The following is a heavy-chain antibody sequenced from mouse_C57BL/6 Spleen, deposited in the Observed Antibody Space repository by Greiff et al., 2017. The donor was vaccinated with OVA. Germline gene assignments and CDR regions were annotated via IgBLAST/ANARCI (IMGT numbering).Heavy chain of an antibody. Sequence: QVQLQQPGAELVKPGASVKLSCKASGYTFTSYWMQWVKQRPGQGLEWIGEIDPSDSYTNYNQKFKGKATLTVETSSSTAYMQRSSLTSEDSAVYYCARKGGIYYYGSSYDYYAMDYWGQGTSVTVSS. V-gene: IGHV1-50*01. CDR2: IDPSDSYT. J-gene: IGHJ4*01. D-gene: IGHD1-1*01. CDR1: GYTFTSYW. CDR3: ARKGGIYYYGSSYDYYAMDY.